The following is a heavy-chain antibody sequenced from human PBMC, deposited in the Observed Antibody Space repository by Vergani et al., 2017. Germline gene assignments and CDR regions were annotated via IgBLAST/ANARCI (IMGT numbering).Heavy chain of an antibody. CDR3: AKHFRGWGIDY. V-gene: IGHV3-30*02. CDR2: KQFDGSNQ. J-gene: IGHJ4*02. Sequence: QVQLVESGGGVVQRGGSLRLSCATSGFTLSNYDMQWIRQGPGKGLEFVAFKQFDGSNQYYADSVKGRFTLSRDFSKNTLYLQMNSLRTDDTAKYYCAKHFRGWGIDYWGQGTQVIVSS. D-gene: IGHD3-16*01. CDR1: GFTLSNYD.